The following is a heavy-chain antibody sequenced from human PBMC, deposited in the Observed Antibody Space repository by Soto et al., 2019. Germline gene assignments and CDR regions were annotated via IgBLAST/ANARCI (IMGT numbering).Heavy chain of an antibody. J-gene: IGHJ4*02. D-gene: IGHD2-15*01. CDR2: ISYDGSNK. CDR3: ARDNKWSLDY. Sequence: PGGSLRLSCAASGFTFSSYAMHWVRQAPGKGLEWVAVISYDGSNKYYADSVKGRFTISRDNSKNTLYLQMNSLRAEDTAVYYCARDNKWSLDYWGQGTLVTVSS. V-gene: IGHV3-30-3*01. CDR1: GFTFSSYA.